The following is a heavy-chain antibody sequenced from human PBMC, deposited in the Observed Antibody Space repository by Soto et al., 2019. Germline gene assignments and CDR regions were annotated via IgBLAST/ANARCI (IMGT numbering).Heavy chain of an antibody. J-gene: IGHJ3*02. CDR2: ISGGGDGT. D-gene: IGHD2-15*01. V-gene: IGHV3-23*01. CDR3: AKKGLGSLATYCSTGDCHYAFDI. CDR1: GFTFGNYA. Sequence: EVQLLESGGGLVQPGGSLRLSCAASGFTFGNYAMIWVRQAPGKGLEWVSTISGGGDGTYYADSVRGRFTISRENSRYTVYLQMNSLRAEDTAVYYCAKKGLGSLATYCSTGDCHYAFDIWGQGTMVTVSS.